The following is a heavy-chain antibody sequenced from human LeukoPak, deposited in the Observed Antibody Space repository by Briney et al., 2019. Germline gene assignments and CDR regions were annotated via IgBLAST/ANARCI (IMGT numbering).Heavy chain of an antibody. CDR1: GGSFSGYY. V-gene: IGHV4-34*01. J-gene: IGHJ4*02. CDR2: INHSGST. CDR3: ARVRYRGYYGSGSSRTYYFDY. D-gene: IGHD3-10*01. Sequence: SETLPLTCAVYGGSFSGYYWSWIRQPPGKGLEWIGEINHSGSTNYNPSLTSRVTISVDTSKNQFSLKLSSVTAADTAVYYCARVRYRGYYGSGSSRTYYFDYWGQGTLVTVSS.